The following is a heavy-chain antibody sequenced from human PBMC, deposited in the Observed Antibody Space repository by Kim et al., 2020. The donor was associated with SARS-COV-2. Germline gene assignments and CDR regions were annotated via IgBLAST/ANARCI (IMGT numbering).Heavy chain of an antibody. CDR1: RFTFSIYS. CDR3: ARGGGDSVYGGDFDY. V-gene: IGHV3-21*01. J-gene: IGHJ4*02. CDR2: ISSSSSYI. Sequence: GGSLRLSCAASRFTFSIYSMNWVRQAPGKGLEWISSISSSSSYIYYADSVKGRFTISRDNAKNALYLQMNSLGSGDTAVYYCARGGGDSVYGGDFDYWGQGTLVTVSS. D-gene: IGHD4-17*01.